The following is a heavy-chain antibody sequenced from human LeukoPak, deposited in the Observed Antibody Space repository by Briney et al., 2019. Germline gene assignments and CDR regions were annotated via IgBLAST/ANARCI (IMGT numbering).Heavy chain of an antibody. Sequence: SETLSLTCTVSGGSISNSYWSWIRQSPGKGLEWIGYIYKSGSTNYNLSLKSRVTISVDTSKNQFSLKLSSVTAADTAVYYCARDLTAQNWFDPWGQGTLVTVSS. CDR3: ARDLTAQNWFDP. CDR1: GGSISNSY. CDR2: IYKSGST. V-gene: IGHV4-59*01. J-gene: IGHJ5*02.